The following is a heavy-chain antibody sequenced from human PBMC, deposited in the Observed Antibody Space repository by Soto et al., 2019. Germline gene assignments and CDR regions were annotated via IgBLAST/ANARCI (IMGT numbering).Heavy chain of an antibody. CDR3: ARDRRDGYDRSFDY. Sequence: EVQLVESGGGLVKPGGSLRLSCAASGFTFSSYSMNWVRQAPGKGLEWVSSISSSSSYIYYADSVKGRFTISRDNAKNSLYLQMNSLRAEDTAVYYCARDRRDGYDRSFDYWGQGTLVTGSS. CDR1: GFTFSSYS. J-gene: IGHJ4*02. CDR2: ISSSSSYI. V-gene: IGHV3-21*01. D-gene: IGHD5-12*01.